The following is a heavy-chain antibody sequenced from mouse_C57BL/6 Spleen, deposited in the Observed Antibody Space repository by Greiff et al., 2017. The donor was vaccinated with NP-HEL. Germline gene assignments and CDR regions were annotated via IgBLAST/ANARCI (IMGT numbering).Heavy chain of an antibody. D-gene: IGHD1-1*01. CDR3: AREVYYYGSSPD. CDR1: GYTFTDYY. J-gene: IGHJ4*01. Sequence: EVQLQQSGPELVKPGASVKISCKASGYTFTDYYMNWVKQSHGKSLEWIGDINPNNGGTSYNQKFKGKATLTVDKSSSTAYMELRSLTSEDSAVYYCAREVYYYGSSPDWGQGTSVTVSS. V-gene: IGHV1-26*01. CDR2: INPNNGGT.